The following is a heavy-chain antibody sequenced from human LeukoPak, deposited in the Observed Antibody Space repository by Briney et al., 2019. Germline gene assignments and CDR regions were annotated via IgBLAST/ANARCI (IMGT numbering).Heavy chain of an antibody. D-gene: IGHD5-24*01. V-gene: IGHV5-51*01. J-gene: IGHJ4*02. CDR3: AILNHPDGRVY. CDR2: IYVGDSET. Sequence: GESLKISCKGFGYSFTSYWIGWVRQMPGKGLEWMGIIYVGDSETRYSPSFQGQVTISTDRSISTAYLQWSSLQASDTAIYFCAILNHPDGRVYWGQGTLVTVSS. CDR1: GYSFTSYW.